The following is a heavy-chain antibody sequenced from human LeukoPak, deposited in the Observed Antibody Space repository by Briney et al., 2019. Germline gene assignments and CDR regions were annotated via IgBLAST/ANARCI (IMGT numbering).Heavy chain of an antibody. D-gene: IGHD3-9*01. Sequence: SETLSLTCTVSGHSISSNYVGWIRQPAGKGLEWVGRIYTSGNTNYNPSLKSRVTISVDKSKNQFSLKLSSVTAADTAVYYCAKERDDILSGYYSDSWGQGTLVTVSS. V-gene: IGHV4-4*07. CDR1: GHSISSNY. CDR2: IYTSGNT. CDR3: AKERDDILSGYYSDS. J-gene: IGHJ4*02.